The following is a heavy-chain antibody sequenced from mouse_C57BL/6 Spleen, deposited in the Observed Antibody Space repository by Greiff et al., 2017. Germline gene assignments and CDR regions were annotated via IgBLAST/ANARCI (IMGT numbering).Heavy chain of an antibody. Sequence: QVQLQQSGPELVKPGASVKISCKASGYAFSSSWMNWVKQRPGKGLEWIGRIYPGDGDTNYNGKFKGKATLTADKTSSTAYMQLSSLTSEDSAVYFCAREDRMDYWGQGTSVTVSS. V-gene: IGHV1-82*01. CDR3: AREDRMDY. J-gene: IGHJ4*01. CDR1: GYAFSSSW. CDR2: IYPGDGDT.